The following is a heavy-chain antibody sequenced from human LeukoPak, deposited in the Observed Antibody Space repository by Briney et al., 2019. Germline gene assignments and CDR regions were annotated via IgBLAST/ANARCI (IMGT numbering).Heavy chain of an antibody. CDR2: IYYSGST. D-gene: IGHD2-2*01. CDR3: ARHEGPGVVPAANGMDV. V-gene: IGHV4-59*08. CDR1: GGTISSYC. J-gene: IGHJ6*02. Sequence: SETLSLTCTVSGGTISSYCWSWIRQPPGKGLEWIGYIYYSGSTNYNPSLKSRVTISVDTSKNQFSLKLSSVTAADTAVYYCARHEGPGVVPAANGMDVWGQGTTVTVSS.